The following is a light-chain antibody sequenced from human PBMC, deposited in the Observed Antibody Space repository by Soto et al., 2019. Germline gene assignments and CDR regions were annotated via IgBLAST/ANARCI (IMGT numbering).Light chain of an antibody. CDR3: QQYNNWPSWT. CDR2: GAS. CDR1: QSVSSSY. V-gene: IGKV3-15*01. Sequence: EIVLTQSPGTLSLSLGERATVSCRASQSVSSSYLAWYQQKPGQAPRLLIYGASSRATGIPARFSGSGSGTEFTLTISSLQSEDFAVYYCQQYNNWPSWTFGQGTKVDIK. J-gene: IGKJ1*01.